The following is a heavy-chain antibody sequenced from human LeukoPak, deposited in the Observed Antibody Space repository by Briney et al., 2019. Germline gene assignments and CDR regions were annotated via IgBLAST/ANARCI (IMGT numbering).Heavy chain of an antibody. CDR3: ARQITSHGTRGLDVIDD. D-gene: IGHD3-16*01. CDR1: GVSLSSGIYY. V-gene: IGHV4-39*01. CDR2: IYYSGST. J-gene: IGHJ4*02. Sequence: SETLPLTCTVSGVSLSSGIYYWSWIRQPPGKGLEWIGSIYYSGSTYYNPSLKSRVTMSVDTTKNQFSLKLSSVTAADTAVYYCARQITSHGTRGLDVIDDWGQRSLVTVSS.